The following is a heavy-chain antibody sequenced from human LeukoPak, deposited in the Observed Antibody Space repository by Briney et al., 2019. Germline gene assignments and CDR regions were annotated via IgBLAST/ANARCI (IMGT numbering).Heavy chain of an antibody. J-gene: IGHJ4*02. V-gene: IGHV3-23*01. CDR1: GFTFSDYY. D-gene: IGHD3-16*02. Sequence: PGGSLRLSCAVSGFTFSDYYMSWIRQAPGKGLEWVSAISGSGGSTYYADSVKGRFTISRDNSKNTLYLQMNSLRAEDTAVYYCAKRGTYYDYIWGSYRFDYWGQGTLVTVSS. CDR3: AKRGTYYDYIWGSYRFDY. CDR2: ISGSGGST.